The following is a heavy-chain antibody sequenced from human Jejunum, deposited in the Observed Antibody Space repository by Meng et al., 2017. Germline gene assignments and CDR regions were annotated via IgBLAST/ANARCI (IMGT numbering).Heavy chain of an antibody. J-gene: IGHJ4*03. D-gene: IGHD1-26*01. CDR1: GVSISSIDW. CDR2: IYQTGST. Sequence: QVQVQEAGPVLVKPSGILSLTFPVSGVSISSIDWWSWVRQPPGRGLEWIGQIYQTGSTNYNPSLQSRVTMSVDKSKNQFSLKLSSVTAADSAVYDCVRESYSTSAYSAIDYWGHGVLVTVSS. V-gene: IGHV4-4*02. CDR3: VRESYSTSAYSAIDY.